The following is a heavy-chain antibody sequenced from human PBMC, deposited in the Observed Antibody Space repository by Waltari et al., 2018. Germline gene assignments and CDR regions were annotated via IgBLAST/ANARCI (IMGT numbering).Heavy chain of an antibody. CDR3: AKDRRRYCSSTSCPGGFDY. CDR1: GFTFDDYA. J-gene: IGHJ4*02. V-gene: IGHV3-9*03. CDR2: ISWNSGSI. D-gene: IGHD2-2*01. Sequence: EVQLVESGGGLVQPGRSLRLSCAASGFTFDDYAMHWVRQAPGKGLEWVSGISWNSGSIGYADSVKGRFTISRDNAKNSLYLQMNSLRAEDMALYYCAKDRRRYCSSTSCPGGFDYWGQGTLVTVSS.